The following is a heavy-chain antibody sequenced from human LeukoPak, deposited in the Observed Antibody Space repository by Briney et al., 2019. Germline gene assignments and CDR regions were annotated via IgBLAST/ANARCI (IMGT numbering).Heavy chain of an antibody. CDR2: ISGSGGST. D-gene: IGHD2-21*02. CDR3: AKAQYPRYCGGDCYPPRGWGFDY. J-gene: IGHJ4*02. Sequence: PGGSLRLSCAASGFTFSSYAMSWVRQAPGKGLEWVSAISGSGGSTYYADSVKGRFTISRDNSKNTLYLQMNSLRAEDTAVYYCAKAQYPRYCGGDCYPPRGWGFDYWGQGTLVTVSS. CDR1: GFTFSSYA. V-gene: IGHV3-23*01.